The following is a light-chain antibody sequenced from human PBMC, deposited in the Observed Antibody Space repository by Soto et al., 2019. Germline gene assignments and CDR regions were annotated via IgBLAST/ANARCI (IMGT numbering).Light chain of an antibody. CDR2: DAS. Sequence: IVLTQSPATLSLSPGERAALSCRASQSVSTSLAWYQHNPGQAPRLFIYDASKRAPGIPARFSGSGSGTDFTLTISSLEAEDFAVYYCQVRDVWPSFGQGTKVEIK. J-gene: IGKJ1*01. CDR1: QSVSTS. V-gene: IGKV3-11*01. CDR3: QVRDVWPS.